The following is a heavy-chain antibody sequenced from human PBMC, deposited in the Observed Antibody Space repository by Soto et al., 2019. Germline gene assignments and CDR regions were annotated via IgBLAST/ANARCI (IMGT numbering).Heavy chain of an antibody. D-gene: IGHD1-26*01. CDR2: ISYDGSNK. CDR3: ARDPFIVGASLDY. CDR1: GFTFSSYA. Sequence: GGSLRLSCAASGFTFSSYAMHWVRQAPGKGLEWVAVISYDGSNKYYADSVKGRFTISRDNSKNTLYLQMNSLRAEDTAVYYCARDPFIVGASLDYWGQGTLVTVYS. V-gene: IGHV3-30-3*01. J-gene: IGHJ4*02.